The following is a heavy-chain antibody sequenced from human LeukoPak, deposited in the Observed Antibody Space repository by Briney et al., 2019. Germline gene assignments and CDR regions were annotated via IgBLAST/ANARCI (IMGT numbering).Heavy chain of an antibody. D-gene: IGHD5-24*01. CDR2: ISDSGGHT. V-gene: IGHV3-23*01. CDR3: ARRTGYNYGPFDY. CDR1: GITFSSHA. J-gene: IGHJ4*02. Sequence: GGSLRLSCAASGITFSSHAMSWVRQAPGKGLEWVAAISDSGGHTYYADSVKGRFTISRDNSKNTLYLQTNSLRADDTAEYYCARRTGYNYGPFDYWGQGTLVTVSS.